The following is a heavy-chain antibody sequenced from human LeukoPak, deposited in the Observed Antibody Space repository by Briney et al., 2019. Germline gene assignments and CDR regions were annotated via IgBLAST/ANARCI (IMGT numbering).Heavy chain of an antibody. CDR3: GKDLSWGSTDY. V-gene: IGHV3-74*01. CDR2: INSDGSRI. J-gene: IGHJ4*02. CDR1: GFVFSNNW. D-gene: IGHD6-13*01. Sequence: GGSLRLSCAASGFVFSNNWMYWVRQAPGRGLVWVSRINSDGSRIAYADFVRGRFTISRDNAKNTLFLQMNSLTVEDTAMYYCGKDLSWGSTDYWGQGTLVTVSS.